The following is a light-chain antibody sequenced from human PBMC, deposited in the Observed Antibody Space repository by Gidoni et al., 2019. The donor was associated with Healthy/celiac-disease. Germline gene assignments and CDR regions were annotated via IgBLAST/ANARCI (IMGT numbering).Light chain of an antibody. V-gene: IGKV3-11*01. CDR1: QSVSSY. CDR3: QQRSNWPRS. Sequence: ETVLTQSPATLSLSPGERATLSCRASQSVSSYLAWYQQKPGQAPRLLIYDASNRATGIPARFSGSGSGTDFTLTISSLEPEDFAVYYCQQRSNWPRSFGQGTKLEIK. CDR2: DAS. J-gene: IGKJ2*03.